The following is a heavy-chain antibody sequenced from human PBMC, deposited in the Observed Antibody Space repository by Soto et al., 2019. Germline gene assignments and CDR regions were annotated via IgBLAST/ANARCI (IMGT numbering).Heavy chain of an antibody. Sequence: EVQLLESGGGLVQPGGSLRLSCAASGFTFNNYAMTWVRQAPGKGLEWVSAISGGGDTTSYADSVKGRFTVSRDGSKNTLHLQMVILRANDTALYYCAKGRGGSRSLPPRVDYWGQGTLVTVST. V-gene: IGHV3-23*01. D-gene: IGHD3-10*01. CDR3: AKGRGGSRSLPPRVDY. CDR1: GFTFNNYA. J-gene: IGHJ4*02. CDR2: ISGGGDTT.